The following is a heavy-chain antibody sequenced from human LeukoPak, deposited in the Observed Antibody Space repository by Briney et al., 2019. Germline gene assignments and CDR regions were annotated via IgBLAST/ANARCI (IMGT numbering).Heavy chain of an antibody. V-gene: IGHV3-21*01. CDR3: ARDRAVAGQDY. J-gene: IGHJ4*02. CDR1: GFTFINYS. D-gene: IGHD6-19*01. Sequence: PGGSLRLSCAASGFTFINYSMNWVRQAPGKGLEWVSSISSSSNYIYYADSVKGRFTISRDNAKNSLYLQMNSLRAEDTAVYYCARDRAVAGQDYWGQGTLVTVSS. CDR2: ISSSSNYI.